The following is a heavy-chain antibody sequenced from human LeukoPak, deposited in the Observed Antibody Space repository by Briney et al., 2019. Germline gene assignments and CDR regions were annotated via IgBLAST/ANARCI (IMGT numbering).Heavy chain of an antibody. CDR3: ARHLVTNPLAYCGGDCYSFDY. Sequence: GGSLRLSCAASGFTFSIYGMHWVRQAPGKGLEWVAFIQHDGNKKYHADSVKGRFTISRDNSKNTLYLQMNSLRAEDTAVYYCARHLVTNPLAYCGGDCYSFDYWGQGTLVTVSS. CDR1: GFTFSIYG. J-gene: IGHJ4*02. D-gene: IGHD2-21*01. V-gene: IGHV3-30*02. CDR2: IQHDGNKK.